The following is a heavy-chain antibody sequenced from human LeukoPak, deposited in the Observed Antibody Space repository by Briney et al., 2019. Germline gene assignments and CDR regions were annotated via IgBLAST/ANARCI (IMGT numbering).Heavy chain of an antibody. V-gene: IGHV4-39*07. CDR3: ARDDAFDV. J-gene: IGHJ3*01. CDR1: GASINSGTYY. Sequence: SETLSLTCTVSGASINSGTYYWGWIRQPPGKGLEWIGSIDYSGATYYNPSLKSRVAISVDTSKNQFSLKLTSVGAADTAMYYCARDDAFDVWGQGTMVTVSA. CDR2: IDYSGAT.